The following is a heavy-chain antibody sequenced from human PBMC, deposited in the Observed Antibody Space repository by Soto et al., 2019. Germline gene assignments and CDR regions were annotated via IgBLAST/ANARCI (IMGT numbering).Heavy chain of an antibody. CDR3: ARGYGRNFDY. Sequence: PSETLSLTCTVSGGSISSSTFYWGWIRQPPGKGLEWIGSVYYDGTTYYNPSLRSRVTISVDTSKNQFSLKMSSVTAADTAAYYCARGYGRNFDYWGQGTLVTVSS. D-gene: IGHD5-18*01. CDR1: GGSISSSTFY. J-gene: IGHJ4*02. V-gene: IGHV4-39*01. CDR2: VYYDGTT.